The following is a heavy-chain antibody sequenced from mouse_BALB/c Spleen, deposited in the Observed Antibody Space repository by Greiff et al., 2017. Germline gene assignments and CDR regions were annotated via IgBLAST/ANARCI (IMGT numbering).Heavy chain of an antibody. CDR1: GYTFSSYW. CDR3: ARWGYDYDVPWFAE. Sequence: QVQLQQSGAELMKPGASVKISCKATGYTFSSYWIEWVKQRPGHGLEWIGEILPGSGSTNYNEKFKGKATLTADTSSNTAYMQLSSLTSEDSAVYYCARWGYDYDVPWFAEWGQGTLVTVSA. D-gene: IGHD2-4*01. CDR2: ILPGSGST. J-gene: IGHJ3*01. V-gene: IGHV1-9*01.